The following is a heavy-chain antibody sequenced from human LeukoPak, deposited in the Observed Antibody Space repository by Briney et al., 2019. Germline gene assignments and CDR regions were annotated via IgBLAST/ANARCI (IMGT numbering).Heavy chain of an antibody. V-gene: IGHV3-23*01. Sequence: PGGSLRLSCAASGFTFSAYGMNWVRQAPGKGLEWVSSISGSGGSTYYADSVKGRFTMSRDNSKNTLYLQMNNLRGEDTAVYYCVKGTSLFDCWGQGTLVTVSS. J-gene: IGHJ4*02. CDR2: ISGSGGST. CDR1: GFTFSAYG. D-gene: IGHD2-2*01. CDR3: VKGTSLFDC.